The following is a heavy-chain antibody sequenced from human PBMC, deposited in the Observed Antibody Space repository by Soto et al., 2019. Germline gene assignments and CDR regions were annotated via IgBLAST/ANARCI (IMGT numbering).Heavy chain of an antibody. D-gene: IGHD3-22*01. CDR3: AKLGSTYYDSSGYDLYFGY. Sequence: AGGSLRLSCAASGFTFSSYAMSWVRQAPGKGLEWVSAISGSGGSTYYADSVKGRFTISRDNSKNTLYLQMNSLRAEDTAVYYCAKLGSTYYDSSGYDLYFGYWGQGTLVTVSS. CDR1: GFTFSSYA. CDR2: ISGSGGST. J-gene: IGHJ4*02. V-gene: IGHV3-23*01.